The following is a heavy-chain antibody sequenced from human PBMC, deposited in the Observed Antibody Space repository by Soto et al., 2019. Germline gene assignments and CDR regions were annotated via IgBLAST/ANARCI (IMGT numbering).Heavy chain of an antibody. Sequence: QVPLVQSGAAVKKPGASVKVSCKASGYTFTSYDINWVRQATGQGLEWRGWMNPNSGNTGYAQKFQGRVTMTRNTSISKAYMELSSLRFEDTAVYYCARGRRYGSGSYYFADWGQGTLVTVSS. J-gene: IGHJ4*02. CDR3: ARGRRYGSGSYYFAD. CDR1: GYTFTSYD. D-gene: IGHD3-10*01. CDR2: MNPNSGNT. V-gene: IGHV1-8*01.